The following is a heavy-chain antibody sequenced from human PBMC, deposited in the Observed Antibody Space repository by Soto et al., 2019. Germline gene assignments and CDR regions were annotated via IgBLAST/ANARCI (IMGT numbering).Heavy chain of an antibody. V-gene: IGHV3-23*01. CDR1: GFTFSNYA. CDR2: ISGSGNST. J-gene: IGHJ5*02. Sequence: EVQLLESGGGLVQPGGSLRLSCAVSGFTFSNYAMSWVRQAPGKGLEWVSAISGSGNSTNYADSVKGRFTISRDNSKNTVYLQMNSLRAADTAVYYCARDVWELLRGFDPWGQGTLVTVSS. D-gene: IGHD1-26*01. CDR3: ARDVWELLRGFDP.